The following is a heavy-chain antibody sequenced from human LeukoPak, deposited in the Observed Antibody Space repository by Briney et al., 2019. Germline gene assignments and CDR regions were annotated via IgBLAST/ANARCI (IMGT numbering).Heavy chain of an antibody. V-gene: IGHV3-23*01. CDR1: GFTITSYA. Sequence: GGSLRLSCAASGFTITSYAMSWVRQAPGKGLEWVSAIGNSGGTTHYADSVKGRFTISRDNSKDTLYLRMNSLRAEDTAVYYCATYGSGIYYKKVFDYWGHGTLVTVSS. CDR3: ATYGSGIYYKKVFDY. D-gene: IGHD3-10*01. J-gene: IGHJ4*01. CDR2: IGNSGGTT.